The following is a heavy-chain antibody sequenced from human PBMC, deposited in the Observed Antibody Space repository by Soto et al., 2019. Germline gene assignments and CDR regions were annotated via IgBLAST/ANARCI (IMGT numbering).Heavy chain of an antibody. Sequence: GESLTICCKVSGYTFTNYWIVWVGQMPGKGLEWMGIIYPGDSDTKYNPSFQGQVTISADKSITTTYLQWSSLKASDTAIYYCAASIFYYGMDVWGQGTTVTVSS. CDR1: GYTFTNYW. V-gene: IGHV5-51*01. CDR3: AASIFYYGMDV. CDR2: IYPGDSDT. J-gene: IGHJ6*01.